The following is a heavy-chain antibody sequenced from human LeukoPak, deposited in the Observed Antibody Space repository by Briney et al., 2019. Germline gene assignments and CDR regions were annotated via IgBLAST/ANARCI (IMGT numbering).Heavy chain of an antibody. V-gene: IGHV3-30*02. CDR3: AAEWELRHGAFDI. CDR2: IRYDGSNK. D-gene: IGHD1-26*01. Sequence: PGGSLRLSCAASGFTFSSYGMHWVRQAPGKGLEWVAFIRYDGSNKYYADSVKGRFTISRDNSKNTLYLQMNSLRAEDTAVYYCAAEWELRHGAFDIWGQGTMVTVSS. J-gene: IGHJ3*02. CDR1: GFTFSSYG.